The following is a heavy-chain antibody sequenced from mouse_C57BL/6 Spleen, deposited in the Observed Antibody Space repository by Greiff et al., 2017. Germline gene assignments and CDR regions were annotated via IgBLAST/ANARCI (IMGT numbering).Heavy chain of an antibody. CDR3: TGGDYDGPEAMDY. V-gene: IGHV6-3*01. CDR1: GFTFSNYW. D-gene: IGHD2-4*01. Sequence: EVKLEESGGGLVQPGGSMKLSCVASGFTFSNYWMNWVRQSPEKGLEWVAQIRLKSDNYATHYAESVKGRFTISRDDSKSSVYLQMNNLRAEDTGMYYCTGGDYDGPEAMDYWGQGTSVTVSS. CDR2: IRLKSDNYAT. J-gene: IGHJ4*01.